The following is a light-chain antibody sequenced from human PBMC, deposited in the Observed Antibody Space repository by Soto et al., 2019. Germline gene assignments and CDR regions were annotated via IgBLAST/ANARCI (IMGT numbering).Light chain of an antibody. CDR3: SSYTSSSA. V-gene: IGLV2-14*01. CDR2: EVS. J-gene: IGLJ2*01. CDR1: SSDVGGYNY. Sequence: QSALTQPASVSGSPGQSITISCTGTSSDVGGYNYVSWYQQHPGKAPKLMIYEVSNRPSGVSNRFSGSKSGNTASLTISGLQAEDEADSYCSSYTSSSAFGGGTKLTVL.